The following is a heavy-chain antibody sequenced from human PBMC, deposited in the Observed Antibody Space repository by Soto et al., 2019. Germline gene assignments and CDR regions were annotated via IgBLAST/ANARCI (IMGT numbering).Heavy chain of an antibody. CDR1: GYTFTDYD. CDR3: STWGRNCWYTGFF. V-gene: IGHV1-8*01. CDR2: MNPNSGRT. D-gene: IGHD6-13*01. Sequence: QVQLVQSGAEVKTPGASVKVSCKASGYTFTDYDINWVRQAPGQGLEWVGRMNPNSGRTDYAQKFQARVTMTRDTSISSAYLELSSLGYEDTAVFYCSTWGRNCWYTGFFWGQGTLVTVAS. J-gene: IGHJ4*02.